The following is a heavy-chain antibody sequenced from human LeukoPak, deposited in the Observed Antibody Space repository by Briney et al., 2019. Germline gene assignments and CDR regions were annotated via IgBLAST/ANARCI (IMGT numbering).Heavy chain of an antibody. CDR1: GFTVSSNY. CDR3: AKDQGLLWFGQPYYMDV. V-gene: IGHV3-66*01. D-gene: IGHD3-10*01. Sequence: PGGSLRLSCAASGFTVSSNYMNWVRQAPGKGLEWVSVIYSGGNTYYADSVKGRFTISRDNSKNTLYLQMNSLRAEDTAVYYCAKDQGLLWFGQPYYMDVWGKGTTVTISS. J-gene: IGHJ6*03. CDR2: IYSGGNT.